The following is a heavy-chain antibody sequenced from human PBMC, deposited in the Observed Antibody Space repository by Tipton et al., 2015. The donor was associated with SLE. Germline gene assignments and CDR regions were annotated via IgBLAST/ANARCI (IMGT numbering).Heavy chain of an antibody. CDR3: ARRCAKGLGY. D-gene: IGHD4/OR15-4a*01. J-gene: IGHJ4*02. CDR2: INHSGST. CDR1: GGSFSVYY. V-gene: IGHV4-34*01. Sequence: LRLSCAFYGGSFSVYYWTWIRQPLGRGLEWIGEINHSGSTNYNPSLKSRVTISVDTSKNQFSLKLRSVTAADAAVYYCARRCAKGLGYWGQGTLVTVSS.